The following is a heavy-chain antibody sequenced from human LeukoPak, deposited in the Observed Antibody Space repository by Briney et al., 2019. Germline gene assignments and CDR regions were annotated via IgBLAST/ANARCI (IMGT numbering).Heavy chain of an antibody. J-gene: IGHJ4*02. CDR1: GFTFSSYG. CDR2: IRYDGSNK. CDR3: ARSGSQQLVLTPFDY. Sequence: GGSLRLSCAASGFTFSSYGMHWVRQAPGKGLEWVAFIRYDGSNKYYADSVKGRFTISRDNSKNTLYLQMNSLRAEDTAVYYCARSGSQQLVLTPFDYWGQGTLVTVSS. D-gene: IGHD6-13*01. V-gene: IGHV3-30*02.